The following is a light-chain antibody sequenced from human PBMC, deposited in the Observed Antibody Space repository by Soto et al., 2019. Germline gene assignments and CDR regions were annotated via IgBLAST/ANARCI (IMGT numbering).Light chain of an antibody. Sequence: QSVLTQPTSVTGSAGQSITISCTGTSSDVGGYNYVSWYQQHPDKAPKLMIYDVSNRPSGVSNRFSGSKSGNTASLTISGLQAEDEADYYCSSYTRSSTLYVFGTGTKLTV. CDR1: SSDVGGYNY. CDR3: SSYTRSSTLYV. CDR2: DVS. V-gene: IGLV2-14*01. J-gene: IGLJ1*01.